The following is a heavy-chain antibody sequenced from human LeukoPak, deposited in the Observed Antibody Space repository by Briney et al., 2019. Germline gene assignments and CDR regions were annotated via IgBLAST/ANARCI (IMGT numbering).Heavy chain of an antibody. D-gene: IGHD1-26*01. CDR3: ARARGATFRFDY. J-gene: IGHJ4*02. CDR2: INPNSGGT. CDR1: GYTFTGYY. Sequence: ASVKVSCKASGYTFTGYYMHWVRQAPGQGLEWMGWINPNSGGTNYAQKFQGRVTMTRDTSISTAYMELSRLRSDDTAVYYCARARGATFRFDYWGQGTRVTVSS. V-gene: IGHV1-2*02.